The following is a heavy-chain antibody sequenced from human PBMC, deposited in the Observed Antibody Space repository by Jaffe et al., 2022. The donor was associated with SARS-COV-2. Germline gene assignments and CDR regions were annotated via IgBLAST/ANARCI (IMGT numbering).Heavy chain of an antibody. CDR1: GFTFTTYW. Sequence: EVQLVESGGGLVQPGGSLRLSCAASGFTFTTYWMHWVRQVPGKGLAWVSHINSDGSSTSYADSVKGRFTFSRDNAKNTVYLQMNSLRAEDTAVYYCTRGVNYFDSWGQGTLVTVSS. CDR2: INSDGSST. CDR3: TRGVNYFDS. J-gene: IGHJ4*02. V-gene: IGHV3-74*01.